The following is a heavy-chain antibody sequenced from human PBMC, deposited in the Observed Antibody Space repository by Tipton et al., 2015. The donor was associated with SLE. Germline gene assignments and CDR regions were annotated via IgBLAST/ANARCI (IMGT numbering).Heavy chain of an antibody. CDR3: ARGDCSSTSCLDY. CDR1: GGSISSSSYY. Sequence: TLSLTCTVSGGSISSSSYYWGWIRQPPGKGLEWIGEINHSGSTNYNPSLKSRVTIPVDTSKNQFSLKLSSVTAADTAVYYCARGDCSSTSCLDYWGQGTLVTVSS. V-gene: IGHV4-39*07. J-gene: IGHJ4*02. CDR2: INHSGST. D-gene: IGHD2-2*01.